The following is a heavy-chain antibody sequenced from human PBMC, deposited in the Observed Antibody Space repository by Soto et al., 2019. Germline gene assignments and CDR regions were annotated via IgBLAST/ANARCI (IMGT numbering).Heavy chain of an antibody. CDR1: GYTFTSYY. V-gene: IGHV1-46*01. Sequence: ASVKVSCKASGYTFTSYYMHWVRQAPGQGLEWVGIINPSGGSTSYAQKFQGRVTMTRDTSTSTVYMELSSLRSEDTAVYYCARDQGIAARPYYYYYYGMDVWGQGTTVTVSS. CDR2: INPSGGST. J-gene: IGHJ6*02. CDR3: ARDQGIAARPYYYYYYGMDV. D-gene: IGHD6-6*01.